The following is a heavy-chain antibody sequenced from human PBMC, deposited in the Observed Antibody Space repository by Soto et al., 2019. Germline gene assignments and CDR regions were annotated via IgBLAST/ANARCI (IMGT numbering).Heavy chain of an antibody. D-gene: IGHD6-19*01. CDR2: IIPLPGLA. V-gene: IGHV1-69*04. J-gene: IGHJ5*02. Sequence: EASVKVSCKASGGWVRQAPGQGLEWMGRIIPLPGLAEHAQNFRGRVTSTADKCTSTAYMELSSLRSEDTAVYYCARVIIAVAGPLNFDPWGQGTLVTVSS. CDR3: ARVIIAVAGPLNFDP. CDR1: GG.